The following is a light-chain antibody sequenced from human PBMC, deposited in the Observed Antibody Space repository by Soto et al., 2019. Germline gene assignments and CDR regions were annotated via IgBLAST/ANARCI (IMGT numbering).Light chain of an antibody. Sequence: QSALTQPASVSGSPGQSITISCTGSSSDVGGYHYVSWYQQHPGKAPKLMIYEVSDRPSGVSNRFSGSKFGNTASLTISGLQAEDEADYYCTSYTSSSTYVFGTGTKLTVL. J-gene: IGLJ1*01. CDR1: SSDVGGYHY. CDR2: EVS. V-gene: IGLV2-14*01. CDR3: TSYTSSSTYV.